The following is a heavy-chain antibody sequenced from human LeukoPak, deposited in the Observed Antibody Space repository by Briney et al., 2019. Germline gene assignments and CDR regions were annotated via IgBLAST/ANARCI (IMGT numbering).Heavy chain of an antibody. J-gene: IGHJ3*02. D-gene: IGHD4-17*01. CDR3: ARDGNDYGPKGAFDI. V-gene: IGHV4-59*01. CDR1: GGSISSYY. Sequence: SETLSLTCTVSGGSISSYYWSWIRQPPGKGLEWIGYIYYSGSTNYNPSLKSRVTISVDTSKIQFSLELSSVTAADTAVYYCARDGNDYGPKGAFDIWGQGTMVTVSS. CDR2: IYYSGST.